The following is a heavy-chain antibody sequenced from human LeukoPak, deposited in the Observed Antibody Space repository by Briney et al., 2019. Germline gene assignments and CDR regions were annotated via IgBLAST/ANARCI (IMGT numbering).Heavy chain of an antibody. D-gene: IGHD4-17*01. Sequence: SETLSLTCNVSGASISNYYWTWIRQPPGKGLEWIGFIYYTGSSKYNSSLQSRVSMSVDMSKNQFSLNLSSVTAADTAIYYCTREYGFMTTVFHAFDIWGQGTMVTVSS. CDR2: IYYTGSS. CDR3: TREYGFMTTVFHAFDI. J-gene: IGHJ3*02. CDR1: GASISNYY. V-gene: IGHV4-59*01.